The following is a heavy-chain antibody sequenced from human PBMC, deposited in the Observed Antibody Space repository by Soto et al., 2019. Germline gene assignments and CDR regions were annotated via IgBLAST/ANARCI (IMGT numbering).Heavy chain of an antibody. CDR2: ISGSGGST. CDR1: GFTFSSYA. Sequence: EVQLLESGGGLVQPGGSLRLSCAASGFTFSSYAMSWVRQAPGKGLEWVSAISGSGGSTYYADSVKGRFTISRDNSKNPLYLQMNRLRAEDTAVYYCAKSGSGWTTYYFDYWGQGTLVTVSS. CDR3: AKSGSGWTTYYFDY. V-gene: IGHV3-23*01. J-gene: IGHJ4*02. D-gene: IGHD6-19*01.